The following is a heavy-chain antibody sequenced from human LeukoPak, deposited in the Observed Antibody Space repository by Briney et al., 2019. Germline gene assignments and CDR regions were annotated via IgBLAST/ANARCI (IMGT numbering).Heavy chain of an antibody. V-gene: IGHV3-48*03. Sequence: GGSLRLSCVASGFTFSSSEMNWVRQAPGKGLEWVSYISSSGSTIYYADSVKGRFTISRDNAKNSLYLQMNSLRAEDTAVYYCARAHSVYCGGDCRDFDYWGQGTLVTVSS. J-gene: IGHJ4*02. CDR1: GFTFSSSE. CDR2: ISSSGSTI. D-gene: IGHD2-21*02. CDR3: ARAHSVYCGGDCRDFDY.